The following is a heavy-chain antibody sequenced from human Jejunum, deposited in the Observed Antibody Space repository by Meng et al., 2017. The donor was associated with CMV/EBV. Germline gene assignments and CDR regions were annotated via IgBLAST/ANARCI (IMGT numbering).Heavy chain of an antibody. D-gene: IGHD2-2*01. CDR3: ARDDAWAFDY. Sequence: PLVGSGGCVAKAGGSLGPSCAASRFTFSSYAMNWVRQAPGKGLEWISYLSRTGDIAYADSVKGRFTISRDNAKNSLYLQMNSLRAEDTAVYYCARDDAWAFDYWGQGTLVTVSS. J-gene: IGHJ4*02. CDR1: RFTFSSYA. CDR2: LSRTGDI. V-gene: IGHV3-21*02.